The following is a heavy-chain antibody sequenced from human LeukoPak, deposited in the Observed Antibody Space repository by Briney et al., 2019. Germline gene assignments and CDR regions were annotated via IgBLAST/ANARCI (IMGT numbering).Heavy chain of an antibody. D-gene: IGHD6-19*01. CDR1: GFTFSSYA. V-gene: IGHV3-30-3*01. J-gene: IGHJ4*02. CDR3: ARDGVAYSSGWYGDY. Sequence: GGSLRLSCAAFGFTFSSYAMHWVRQAPGKGLEWVAVISYDGSNKYHADSVKGRFTISRDNSKNTLYLQMNSLRAEDTAVYYCARDGVAYSSGWYGDYWGQGTLVTVSS. CDR2: ISYDGSNK.